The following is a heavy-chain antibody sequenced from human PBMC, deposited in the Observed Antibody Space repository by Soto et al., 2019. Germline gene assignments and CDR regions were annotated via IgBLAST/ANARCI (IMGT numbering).Heavy chain of an antibody. CDR2: ISGSGGST. V-gene: IGHV3-23*01. CDR1: GFTFSSYA. D-gene: IGHD3-16*02. Sequence: GGSLRLSCAASGFTFSSYAMSWVRQAPGKGLEWVSAISGSGGSTYYADSVKGRFTISRDNSKNTLYLQMNSLRAEDTAVYYCAKDPVHLGELSLFEYWGQGTLVTVSS. J-gene: IGHJ4*02. CDR3: AKDPVHLGELSLFEY.